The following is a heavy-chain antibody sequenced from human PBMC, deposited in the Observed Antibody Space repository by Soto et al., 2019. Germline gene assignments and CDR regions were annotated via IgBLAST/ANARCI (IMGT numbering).Heavy chain of an antibody. D-gene: IGHD2-15*01. CDR2: ISAYNGNT. J-gene: IGHJ5*02. CDR1: GYTFTSYG. CDR3: ARDWGYCSGGSCPSNWFDP. V-gene: IGHV1-18*01. Sequence: GASVKVSCKASGYTFTSYGISWVRQAPGQGLEWMGWISAYNGNTNYAQKLQGRVTMTTDTSTSTAYMELRSLRSDDTAVYYCARDWGYCSGGSCPSNWFDPWGQGTLVTVSS.